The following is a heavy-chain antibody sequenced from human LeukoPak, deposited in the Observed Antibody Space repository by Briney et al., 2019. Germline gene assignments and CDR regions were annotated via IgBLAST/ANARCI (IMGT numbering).Heavy chain of an antibody. Sequence: SETLSLTCTVSGDSISSYFWSWIRQPPGKGLEWIGYIHYSGSTHYSPSLESRVTISVDTSKNQFSLKLSSVTAADTAVYYCARGDWSLYYFDYWGQGTLVTVSS. V-gene: IGHV4-59*01. CDR2: IHYSGST. CDR1: GDSISSYF. CDR3: ARGDWSLYYFDY. J-gene: IGHJ4*02. D-gene: IGHD3/OR15-3a*01.